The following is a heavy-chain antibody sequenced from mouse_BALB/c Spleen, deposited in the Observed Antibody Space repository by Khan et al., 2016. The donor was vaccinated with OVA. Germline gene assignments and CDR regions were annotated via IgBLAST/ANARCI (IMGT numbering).Heavy chain of an antibody. D-gene: IGHD1-1*02. CDR1: GYTFTNYW. V-gene: IGHV1-69*02. J-gene: IGHJ3*01. CDR2: IYPSDSYT. CDR3: SREVGTMAY. Sequence: QVQLKESGAELVRPGTSVKLSCKASGYTFTNYWINWVKQRPGQGLEWIGNIYPSDSYTNYNQNFKDKATLTVDKSSSTAYIQLSSPTSEASAVYYCSREVGTMAYWGHGTLVTVSA.